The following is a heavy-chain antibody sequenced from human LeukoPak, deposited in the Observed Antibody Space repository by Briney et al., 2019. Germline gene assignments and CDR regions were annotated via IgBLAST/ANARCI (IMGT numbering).Heavy chain of an antibody. D-gene: IGHD6-19*01. CDR2: IYYTGAT. CDR3: AKYGSSGWVIDY. Sequence: PSETLSLTCSVSGASVSSGSYYWSWIRQPPGKGLEWIGYIYYTGATSYNPSLNSRVTISVDTSKNQFSLKLTSVTAADTAVYYCAKYGSSGWVIDYWGQGTLVTVSS. CDR1: GASVSSGSYY. J-gene: IGHJ4*02. V-gene: IGHV4-61*01.